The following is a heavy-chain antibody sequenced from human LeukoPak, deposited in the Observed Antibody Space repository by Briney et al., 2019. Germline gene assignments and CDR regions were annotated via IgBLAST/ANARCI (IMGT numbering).Heavy chain of an antibody. CDR1: RFTFSGYA. J-gene: IGHJ4*02. Sequence: PGRSLRLSCAASRFTFSGYAMHWVRQAPGKGLEWVAVVSFDGSNKYYADSVKGRFTISRDNSKNTLYLQMNSLRAEDTAVYYCAKAGIAATYYFDYWGQGTLVTVSS. CDR3: AKAGIAATYYFDY. CDR2: VSFDGSNK. D-gene: IGHD6-13*01. V-gene: IGHV3-30*04.